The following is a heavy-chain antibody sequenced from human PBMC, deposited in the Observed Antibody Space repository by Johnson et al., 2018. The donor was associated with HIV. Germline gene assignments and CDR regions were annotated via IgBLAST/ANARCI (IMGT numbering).Heavy chain of an antibody. CDR1: GFTFDDYG. D-gene: IGHD3-22*01. V-gene: IGHV3-20*04. Sequence: VQLVESGGGVVQPGRSLRLSCATSGFTFDDYGMSWVRQAPGKGLEWVSGINWNGGSTGYADSVKGRFTISRDNSKNTLYLQMNSLRAEDTAVYYCARVGGLYYYDSSGYRDDAFDIWGQGTMVTVSS. J-gene: IGHJ3*02. CDR2: INWNGGST. CDR3: ARVGGLYYYDSSGYRDDAFDI.